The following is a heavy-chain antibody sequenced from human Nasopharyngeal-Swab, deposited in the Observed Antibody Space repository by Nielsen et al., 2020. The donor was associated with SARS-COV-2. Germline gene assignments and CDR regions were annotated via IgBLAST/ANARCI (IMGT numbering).Heavy chain of an antibody. D-gene: IGHD3-9*01. CDR3: AKGRVVGTNFDWSPDAFDI. CDR1: GFTFDDYA. Sequence: SLKISCAASGFTFDDYAMHWVRQAPGKGLEWVSGISWNSGSIGYADSVKGRFTISRDNAKNSLYLQMNSLRAEDTALYYCAKGRVVGTNFDWSPDAFDIWGQGTMVTVSS. J-gene: IGHJ3*02. CDR2: ISWNSGSI. V-gene: IGHV3-9*01.